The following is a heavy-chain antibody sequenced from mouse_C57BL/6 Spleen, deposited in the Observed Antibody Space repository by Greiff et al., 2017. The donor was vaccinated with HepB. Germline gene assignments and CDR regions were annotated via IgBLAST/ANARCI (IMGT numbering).Heavy chain of an antibody. CDR1: GYAFSSSW. CDR2: IYPGDGDT. V-gene: IGHV1-82*01. J-gene: IGHJ1*03. Sequence: VQLQQSGPELVKPGASVKISCKASGYAFSSSWMNWVKQRPGKGLEWIGRIYPGDGDTNYNGKFKGKATLTADKSSSTAYMQLSSLTSEDSAVYFCERGTYDGYSYFDDWGTGTTVTVSS. CDR3: ERGTYDGYSYFDD. D-gene: IGHD2-3*01.